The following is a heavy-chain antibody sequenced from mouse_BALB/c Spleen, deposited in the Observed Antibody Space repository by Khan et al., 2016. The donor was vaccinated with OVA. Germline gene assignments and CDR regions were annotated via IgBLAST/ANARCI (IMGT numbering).Heavy chain of an antibody. Sequence: EVQLQESGPGLVKPSQSLSLTCTVTGYSITSGYAWNWIRQFPGNKLEWMGYISYSGVTSYTPSLKSRISITRDTSKNQFFLQLNSVTTEDTATYYCARGNYYGYYFDYWGRGTTLTVSS. D-gene: IGHD1-1*01. CDR3: ARGNYYGYYFDY. V-gene: IGHV3-2*02. CDR2: ISYSGVT. J-gene: IGHJ2*01. CDR1: GYSITSGYA.